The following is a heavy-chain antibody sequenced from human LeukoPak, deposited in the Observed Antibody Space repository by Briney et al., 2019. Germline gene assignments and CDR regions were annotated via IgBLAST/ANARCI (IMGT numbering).Heavy chain of an antibody. V-gene: IGHV4-34*01. J-gene: IGHJ2*01. CDR2: INQRRNT. CDR1: GGSFSGYS. CDR3: ARHGWHAWYFDL. Sequence: SETLSLTCVVYGGSFSGYSWSWIRQPPGKGLEWVGEINQRRNTNYNPSLKSRVTISIDTSKNQFSLKLSSVTAADTAVYYCARHGWHAWYFDLWGRGTLVTVSS. D-gene: IGHD6-19*01.